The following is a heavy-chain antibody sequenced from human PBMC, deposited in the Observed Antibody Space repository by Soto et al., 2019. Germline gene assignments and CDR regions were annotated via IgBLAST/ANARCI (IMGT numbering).Heavy chain of an antibody. CDR2: MNPNSGNT. V-gene: IGHV1-8*01. CDR1: GYTFTSYD. J-gene: IGHJ5*02. Sequence: QVQLVQSGAEVKKPGASVKVSCKASGYTFTSYDINWVRQATGQGLEWMGWMNPNSGNTGYAQKFQGRVTMTRNTSIRTAYMALSSLRSEDTAVYYCARGDYDILSGYPTGWFAPWGQGTLVTVSS. CDR3: ARGDYDILSGYPTGWFAP. D-gene: IGHD3-9*01.